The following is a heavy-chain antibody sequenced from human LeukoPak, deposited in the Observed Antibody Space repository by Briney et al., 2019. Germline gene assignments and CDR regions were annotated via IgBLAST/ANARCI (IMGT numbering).Heavy chain of an antibody. CDR3: ARGGLRHDAFDI. CDR1: GFTFTGYY. V-gene: IGHV1-2*02. J-gene: IGHJ3*02. D-gene: IGHD5-12*01. Sequence: ASVKVSCKASGFTFTGYYMPWVRQAPGQGLEWMGWINPNSGGTNYAQKFQGRVTMTRDTSISTAHMELSRLRSDDTAVYYCARGGLRHDAFDIWGQGTMVTVSS. CDR2: INPNSGGT.